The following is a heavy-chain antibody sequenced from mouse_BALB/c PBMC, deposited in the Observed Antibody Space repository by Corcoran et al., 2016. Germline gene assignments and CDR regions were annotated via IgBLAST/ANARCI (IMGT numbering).Heavy chain of an antibody. V-gene: IGHV1S34*01. CDR1: GYSFTGYY. J-gene: IGHJ3*01. D-gene: IGHD2-3*01. CDR3: ARGGDGYFFTFAY. Sequence: LVKTGASVKISCKASGYSFTGYYMHWVKQSQGKSLEWIGYISCYNGAIRYNQKFKDKATFTVDTSSSTAYMQFNSLTSEDSAVYYCARGGDGYFFTFAYWGQGTLVTVSA. CDR2: ISCYNGAI.